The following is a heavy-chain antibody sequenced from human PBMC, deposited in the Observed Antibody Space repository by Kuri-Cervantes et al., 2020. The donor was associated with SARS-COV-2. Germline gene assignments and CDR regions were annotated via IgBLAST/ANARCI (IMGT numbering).Heavy chain of an antibody. Sequence: GESLKISCAASGFTFSSYWMHWVRQAPGKGLVWASRINSDGSSTSYADSVKGRFTISRDNAKNTLYLQMNSLRAEDTAVYYCARVVATTVRGTNYYYYGMDVWGQGTTVTVSS. D-gene: IGHD5-12*01. CDR2: INSDGSST. CDR3: ARVVATTVRGTNYYYYGMDV. CDR1: GFTFSSYW. V-gene: IGHV3-74*01. J-gene: IGHJ6*02.